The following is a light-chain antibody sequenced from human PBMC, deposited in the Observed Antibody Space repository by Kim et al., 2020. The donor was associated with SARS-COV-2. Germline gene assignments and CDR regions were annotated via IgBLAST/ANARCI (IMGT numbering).Light chain of an antibody. V-gene: IGLV2-11*01. J-gene: IGLJ1*01. CDR1: SSDVGGYNY. CDR2: DVS. CDR3: CSYACSYTV. Sequence: QSALTQPRSVSGSPGQSVTISCTGTSSDVGGYNYVSWYQQHPGKAPKLMIYDVSKRPSGVPDRFSGSKSGNTASLTISGLQAEDEADYYCCSYACSYTVFGTGTKVTVL.